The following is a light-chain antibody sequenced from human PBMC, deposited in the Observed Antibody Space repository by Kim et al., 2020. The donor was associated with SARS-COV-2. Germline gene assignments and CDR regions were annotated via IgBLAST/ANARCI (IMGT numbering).Light chain of an antibody. Sequence: GDRVTITCRASQGIRSDLAWYRQKPGKAPELLIYDASSLEYWVPSRFSGSGFGTDFTLTISSLQPEDFATYYCQQLNDYPNTFGGGTKVDIK. CDR1: QGIRSD. V-gene: IGKV1D-13*01. CDR2: DAS. J-gene: IGKJ4*01. CDR3: QQLNDYPNT.